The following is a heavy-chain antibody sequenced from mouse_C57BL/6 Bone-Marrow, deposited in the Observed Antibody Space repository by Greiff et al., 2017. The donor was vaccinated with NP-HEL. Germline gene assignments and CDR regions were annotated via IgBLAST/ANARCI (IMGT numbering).Heavy chain of an antibody. V-gene: IGHV1-69*01. D-gene: IGHD2-4*01. CDR3: ARWGSDYDGYAMDY. Sequence: QVQLKQPGAELVMPGASVKLSCKASGYTFTSYWMHWVKQRPGQGLEWIGEIDPSDSYTNYNQKFKGKSTLTVDQSSSTAYMQLSSLTSEDSAVYYGARWGSDYDGYAMDYWGQGTSVTVSS. J-gene: IGHJ4*01. CDR1: GYTFTSYW. CDR2: IDPSDSYT.